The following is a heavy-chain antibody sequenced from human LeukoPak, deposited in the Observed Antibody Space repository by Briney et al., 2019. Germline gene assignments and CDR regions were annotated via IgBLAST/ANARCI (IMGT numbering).Heavy chain of an antibody. J-gene: IGHJ5*02. V-gene: IGHV4-38-2*01. CDR3: ARGSADDFWSGYSPNWFDP. CDR2: IYHSGST. Sequence: SATLSLTCAFSGYYISSGNYWGWIRQPPGKGLEGIGSIYHSGSTYYNPSLKSRVTISVDTSKNQFSLKLSSVTAADTAVYYCARGSADDFWSGYSPNWFDPWGQGTLVTVSS. D-gene: IGHD3-3*01. CDR1: GYYISSGNY.